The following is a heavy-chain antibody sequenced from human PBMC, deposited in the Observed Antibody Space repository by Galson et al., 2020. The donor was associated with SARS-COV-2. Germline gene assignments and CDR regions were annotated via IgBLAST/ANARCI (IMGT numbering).Heavy chain of an antibody. CDR1: GLTVNNSY. CDR3: AHFNEWLVT. Sequence: GESLKISCAASGLTVNNSYMGWVRQAPEKGLEWVSIIYTGGGTYYTDSMKGRFTISRDDSKNTLYLQMNSLRADDTAVYYCAHFNEWLVTWGQGTLVTVSS. V-gene: IGHV3-53*01. D-gene: IGHD6-19*01. CDR2: IYTGGGT. J-gene: IGHJ5*02.